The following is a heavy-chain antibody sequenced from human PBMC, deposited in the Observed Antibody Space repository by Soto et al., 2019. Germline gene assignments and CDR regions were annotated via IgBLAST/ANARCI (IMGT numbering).Heavy chain of an antibody. CDR2: IWYDGRNR. Sequence: QVQLVESGGGVVQPGTSLRLSCAASGFTISTHGMHWVRQAPGKGLEWVANIWYDGRNRFYADSVKGRVTISKDNSKNTLYLQMSSLRAEDTAVYYCAAATTWNFHFHYWGQGTQVTVSS. D-gene: IGHD1-7*01. V-gene: IGHV3-33*01. J-gene: IGHJ4*02. CDR3: AAATTWNFHFHY. CDR1: GFTISTHG.